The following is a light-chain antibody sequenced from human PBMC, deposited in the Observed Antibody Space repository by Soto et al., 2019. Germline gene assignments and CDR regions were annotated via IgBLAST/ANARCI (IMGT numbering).Light chain of an antibody. V-gene: IGKV1-8*01. CDR3: QQYNNWPL. CDR1: QGISSY. Sequence: AIRMTQSPSSFSASTGDRVTITCRASQGISSYLAWYQQKPGKAPKLLIYAASTLQSGVPSRFSGSGSGTEFTLTISSLQSEDFAVYYCQQYNNWPLFGPGTKVDIK. J-gene: IGKJ3*01. CDR2: AAS.